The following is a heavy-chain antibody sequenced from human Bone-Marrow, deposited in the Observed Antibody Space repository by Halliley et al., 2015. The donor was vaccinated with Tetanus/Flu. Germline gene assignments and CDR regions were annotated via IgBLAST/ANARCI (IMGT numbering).Heavy chain of an antibody. D-gene: IGHD1-7*01. Sequence: LRLSCSVSGASIHNYYWSWIRQSPGKGLEWIGYIYYSGSTTYNPSLKSRVTISVDASKNQFSLNLTSVTAADTAVYYCARNLQTGETDSWGRGSLVPVSS. CDR1: GASIHNYY. CDR3: ARNLQTGETDS. CDR2: IYYSGST. J-gene: IGHJ4*02. V-gene: IGHV4-59*01.